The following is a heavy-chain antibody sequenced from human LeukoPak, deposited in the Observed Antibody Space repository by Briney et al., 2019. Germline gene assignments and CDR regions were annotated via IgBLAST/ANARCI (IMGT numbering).Heavy chain of an antibody. CDR1: GGSISSSSYY. Sequence: SETLSLTCTVSGGSISSSSYYWGWIRQPPEKGLEWIGSIYYSGSTYYNPSLKSRVTISVDTSKNQFSLKLSSVTAADTAVYYCARHEYWFDPWGQGTLVTVSS. V-gene: IGHV4-39*01. CDR3: ARHEYWFDP. J-gene: IGHJ5*02. CDR2: IYYSGST.